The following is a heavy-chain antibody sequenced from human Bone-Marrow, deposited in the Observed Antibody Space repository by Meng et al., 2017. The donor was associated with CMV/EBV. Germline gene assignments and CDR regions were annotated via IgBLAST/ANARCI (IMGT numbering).Heavy chain of an antibody. CDR2: ISYDGSKE. V-gene: IGHV3-30*04. CDR3: ARIVGALESYNWIDP. D-gene: IGHD1-26*01. CDR1: GFTFSSYA. J-gene: IGHJ5*02. Sequence: GESLKISCAASGFTFSSYATHWVRQAPGKGLEWVAVISYDGSKEYHADSVKGRFTISRDNAKYRLYLQMNSLRIEDTAVYYCARIVGALESYNWIDPWGQGTLVTVSS.